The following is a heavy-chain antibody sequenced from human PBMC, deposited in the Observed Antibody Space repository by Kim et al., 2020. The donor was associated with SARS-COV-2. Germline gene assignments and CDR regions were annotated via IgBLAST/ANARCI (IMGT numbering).Heavy chain of an antibody. CDR2: ISYDGSNK. J-gene: IGHJ4*02. V-gene: IGHV3-30*04. CDR3: ARDCPLGIRYSYGYPDY. D-gene: IGHD5-18*01. CDR1: GFTFSSYA. Sequence: GGSLRLSCAASGFTFSSYAMHWVRQAPGKGLEWVAVISYDGSNKYYADSVKGRFTISRDNSKNTLYLQMNSLRAEDTAVYYCARDCPLGIRYSYGYPDYWGQGTLVTVSS.